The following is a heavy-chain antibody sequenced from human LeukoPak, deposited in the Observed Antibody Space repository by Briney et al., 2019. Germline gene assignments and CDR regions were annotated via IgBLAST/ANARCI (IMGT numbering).Heavy chain of an antibody. Sequence: GGSLRLSCAASGFIFDDYAMHWVRQAPGKGLEWVSGISWNSGSIGYADSVKGRFTISRDNAKNSLYLQMNSLRPEDTALYYCAKPPDYDSSGYIFDYWGQGTLVTVSP. CDR2: ISWNSGSI. V-gene: IGHV3-9*01. CDR3: AKPPDYDSSGYIFDY. CDR1: GFIFDDYA. D-gene: IGHD3-22*01. J-gene: IGHJ4*02.